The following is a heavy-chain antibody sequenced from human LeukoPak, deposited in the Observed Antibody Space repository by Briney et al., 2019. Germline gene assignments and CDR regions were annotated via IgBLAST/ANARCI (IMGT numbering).Heavy chain of an antibody. V-gene: IGHV4-39*07. J-gene: IGHJ4*02. Sequence: SETLSLTCTVSGGSINSNYYYWGWIRQPPGKGLEYFASMYYSGNTYYNPSLKSRVTISVDTSKNQFSLKLSSVTAADTAVYYCARDVEDGDGYNYFDSWGQGTLVTVSS. CDR3: ARDVEDGDGYNYFDS. CDR2: MYYSGNT. CDR1: GGSINSNYYY. D-gene: IGHD5-24*01.